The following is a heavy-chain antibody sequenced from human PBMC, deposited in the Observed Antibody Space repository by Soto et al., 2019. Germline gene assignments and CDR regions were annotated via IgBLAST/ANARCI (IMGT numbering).Heavy chain of an antibody. CDR1: GFTFSDYA. V-gene: IGHV3-23*01. J-gene: IGHJ5*02. D-gene: IGHD2-15*01. Sequence: EVQLLESGGGLVQPGGSLSLSCAASGFTFSDYAMNWVRQAPGKGLEWVSGISGSGGDTYYTDSVNGRFTISRDNSKNTLYLQMSSLRADDTAVYLCAKGGCSGVSCGWFDPWGQGTLVTVSS. CDR3: AKGGCSGVSCGWFDP. CDR2: ISGSGGDT.